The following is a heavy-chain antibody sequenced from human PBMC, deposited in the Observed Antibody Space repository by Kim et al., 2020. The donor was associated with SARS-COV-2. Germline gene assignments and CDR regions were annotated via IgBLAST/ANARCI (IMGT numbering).Heavy chain of an antibody. CDR1: GFTVSSNY. CDR3: ASSWGLRLLGLVPLDY. J-gene: IGHJ4*02. V-gene: IGHV3-53*01. CDR2: IYSGGST. D-gene: IGHD6-19*01. Sequence: GGSLRLSCAASGFTVSSNYMSWVRQAPGKGLEWVSVIYSGGSTYYADSVKGRFTISRDNSKNTLYLQMNSLRAEDTAVYYCASSWGLRLLGLVPLDYWGQGTLVTVSS.